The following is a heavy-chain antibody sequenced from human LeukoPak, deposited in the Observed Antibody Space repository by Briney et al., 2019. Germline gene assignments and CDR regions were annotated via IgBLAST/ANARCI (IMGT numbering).Heavy chain of an antibody. Sequence: SETLSLTCTVSSGSISGSSYYWGWIRQPPGMGLEWIGSMYYSGGTYYNPSLKSRVTISVDTSKSQFSLKLSSVTAADTAVYYCAREMRSPRGGFDYWDQGTLVTVSS. D-gene: IGHD3-10*01. CDR2: MYYSGGT. J-gene: IGHJ4*02. V-gene: IGHV4-39*07. CDR1: SGSISGSSYY. CDR3: AREMRSPRGGFDY.